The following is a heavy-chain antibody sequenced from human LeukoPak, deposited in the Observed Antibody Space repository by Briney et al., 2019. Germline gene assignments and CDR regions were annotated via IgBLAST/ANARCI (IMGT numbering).Heavy chain of an antibody. D-gene: IGHD2-15*01. CDR1: GDSFSSNNAA. CDR2: TYYRSKLYK. V-gene: IGHV6-1*01. J-gene: IGHJ5*02. Sequence: SQTLSLTCAISGDSFSSNNAAWNWIRQSPSRGLEWLVRTYYRSKLYKDYAMSVKNRTSINPDTSKNQFSLQLNSVTPEDTAVYYCARERCSGGNCFWGLDPWGQGTLVTVSS. CDR3: ARERCSGGNCFWGLDP.